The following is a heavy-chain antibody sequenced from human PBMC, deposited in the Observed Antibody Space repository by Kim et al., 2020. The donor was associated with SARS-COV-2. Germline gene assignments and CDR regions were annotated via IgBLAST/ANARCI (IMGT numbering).Heavy chain of an antibody. CDR1: GGSISSGGYY. D-gene: IGHD2-2*01. J-gene: IGHJ6*02. V-gene: IGHV4-31*03. CDR2: IYYSGST. CDR3: ARDDRVVPAAMGNRPFYYYYYGMDV. Sequence: SETLSLTCTVSGGSISSGGYYWSWIRQHPGKGLEWIGYIYYSGSTYYNPSLKSRVTISVDTSKNQFSLKLSSVTAADTAVYYCARDDRVVPAAMGNRPFYYYYYGMDVWGQGTTVTVSS.